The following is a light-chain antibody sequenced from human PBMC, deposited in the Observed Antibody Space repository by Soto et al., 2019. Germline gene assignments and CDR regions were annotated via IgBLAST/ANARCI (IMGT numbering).Light chain of an antibody. CDR2: GAS. V-gene: IGKV3D-15*01. J-gene: IGKJ5*01. CDR1: ESVSSN. CDR3: QQYNNWPPIT. Sequence: EIVMTQSPATLSVSPGQRASLSCRASESVSSNLAWYQQRPGQAPRLLIYGASSRATGIPARFSGSGSGTEFTLTISRLQSEDFAVYYCQQYNNWPPITFGQGTRLEIK.